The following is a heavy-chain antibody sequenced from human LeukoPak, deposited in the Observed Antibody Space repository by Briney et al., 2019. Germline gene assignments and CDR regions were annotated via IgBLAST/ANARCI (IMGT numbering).Heavy chain of an antibody. Sequence: GGSLRLSCAASGFTFSSYAMSWVRQAPGKGLEWVSAISGSGGSTYYADSVKGRFTISGDNSKNTLYLQMNSLRAEDTAVYYCAKDKDSSGYLYYFDYWGQGTLVTVSS. CDR1: GFTFSSYA. D-gene: IGHD3-22*01. J-gene: IGHJ4*02. CDR3: AKDKDSSGYLYYFDY. V-gene: IGHV3-23*01. CDR2: ISGSGGST.